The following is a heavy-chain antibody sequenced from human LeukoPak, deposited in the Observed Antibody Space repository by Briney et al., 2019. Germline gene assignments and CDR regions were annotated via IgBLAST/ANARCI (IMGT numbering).Heavy chain of an antibody. CDR1: GGSISSGGYY. CDR3: ARALGATMVRRVIGKLNWFDP. Sequence: SQTLSLTCTVSGGSISSGGYYWSWLRQHPGKGLEWIGYMYYSGSTYYNPSLKSRVTISVDTSKNQFSLKLSSVTAADTAVYYCARALGATMVRRVIGKLNWFDPWGQGTLVTVSS. J-gene: IGHJ5*02. D-gene: IGHD3-10*01. CDR2: MYYSGST. V-gene: IGHV4-31*03.